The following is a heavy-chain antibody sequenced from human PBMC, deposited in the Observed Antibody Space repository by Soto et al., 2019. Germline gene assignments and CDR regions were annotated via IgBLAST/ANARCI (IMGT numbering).Heavy chain of an antibody. D-gene: IGHD1-26*01. CDR3: VRGGIPYQYATSGPGTFDK. J-gene: IGHJ4*02. CDR2: TSFIGYT. V-gene: IGHV4-30-4*01. Sequence: QVQLQESGPGLVKPSQTLSLTCTVSGDSVSGGDSYWSWIRQPPGQALEWIVYTSFIGYTPYTPSLQRRVTISVDMSKSQCALRLTSVTAADTAISYCVRGGIPYQYATSGPGTFDKCCQGTLVSVSS. CDR1: GDSVSGGDSY.